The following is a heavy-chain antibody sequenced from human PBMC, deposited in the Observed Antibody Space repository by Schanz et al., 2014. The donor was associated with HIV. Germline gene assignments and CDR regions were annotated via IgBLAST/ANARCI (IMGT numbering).Heavy chain of an antibody. J-gene: IGHJ6*02. D-gene: IGHD3-3*01. CDR2: ITWNSGSK. CDR1: GFTFDDYA. CDR3: ARDWRPNYDFWSGSIGVIGMDV. Sequence: EVQLVESGGGLVQPGRSLRLSCAASGFTFDDYAMHWVRQAPGKGLEWVSGITWNSGSKGYADSVKGRFTISRDNAKNFLYLQMNSLRAEDTALYYCARDWRPNYDFWSGSIGVIGMDVWGQGTTVTVSS. V-gene: IGHV3-9*01.